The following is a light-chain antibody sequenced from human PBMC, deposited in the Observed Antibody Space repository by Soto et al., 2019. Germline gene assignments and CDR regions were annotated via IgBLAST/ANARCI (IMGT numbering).Light chain of an antibody. CDR1: QGISSY. V-gene: IGKV1-8*01. J-gene: IGKJ1*01. CDR3: LQYATSPQT. CDR2: AAS. Sequence: AIRMTQSASSLSASTGDRVTITCRASQGISSYLAWYQQKPGKALKLLIYAASTLQSGVPSRFSGSGSGTDFTLTTSRLDPEDFAVYYCLQYATSPQTFGQGTKVDI.